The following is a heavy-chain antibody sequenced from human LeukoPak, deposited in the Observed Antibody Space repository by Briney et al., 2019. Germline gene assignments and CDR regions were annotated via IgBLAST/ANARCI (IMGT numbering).Heavy chain of an antibody. CDR1: GFTFSSYG. V-gene: IGHV3-7*04. D-gene: IGHD1-26*01. CDR2: IKEDGSVK. CDR3: GREVPGGATILDY. Sequence: GGSLRLSCAASGFTFSSYGMSWVRQAPGKGLEWVANIKEDGSVKYYVDSVKGRFTISRDNAKNSLYLQMNSLRADDTDVYYCGREVPGGATILDYWGQGALVTVPS. J-gene: IGHJ4*02.